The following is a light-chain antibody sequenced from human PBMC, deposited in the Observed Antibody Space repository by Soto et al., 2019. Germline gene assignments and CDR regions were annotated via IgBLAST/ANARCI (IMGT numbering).Light chain of an antibody. V-gene: IGKV4-1*01. CDR3: HQYYSTPYT. Sequence: DIVMTQAPDSLPVSLGERATINCKSSQSVFYSSTNKNYLAWYQQKPGQPPKLLIYWASTRESGVPDRFSGSGSGTDFTLTISSLQAEDVAVYYCHQYYSTPYTFGQGTKLDIK. CDR2: WAS. CDR1: QSVFYSSTNKNY. J-gene: IGKJ2*01.